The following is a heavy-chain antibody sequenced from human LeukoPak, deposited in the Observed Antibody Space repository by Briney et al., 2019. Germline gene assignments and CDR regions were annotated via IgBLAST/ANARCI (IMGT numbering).Heavy chain of an antibody. Sequence: SVKVSCKASGGTFSSYAISWVRQAPGQGLEWMGGIIPIFGTANYAQKFQGRVTITADKSTSTAYMELSSLRSEDTAVYYCARDHPATYYDSSGYYYVEAFDIWGQGTMVTVSS. D-gene: IGHD3-22*01. V-gene: IGHV1-69*06. CDR1: GGTFSSYA. CDR3: ARDHPATYYDSSGYYYVEAFDI. J-gene: IGHJ3*02. CDR2: IIPIFGTA.